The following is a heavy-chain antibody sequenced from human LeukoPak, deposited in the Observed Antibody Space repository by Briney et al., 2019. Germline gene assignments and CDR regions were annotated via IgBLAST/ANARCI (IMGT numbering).Heavy chain of an antibody. Sequence: GGSLRLSCAASGFTFSDYYMSWIRQAPGKGLEWVSYISSSGSTIYYADSVKGRFTISRDNAKNSLYLQMNSLRAEDTAVYYCARDQAPHYYGSGSYFAWFDPWGQGTLVTVSS. J-gene: IGHJ5*02. V-gene: IGHV3-11*01. CDR2: ISSSGSTI. CDR3: ARDQAPHYYGSGSYFAWFDP. D-gene: IGHD3-10*01. CDR1: GFTFSDYY.